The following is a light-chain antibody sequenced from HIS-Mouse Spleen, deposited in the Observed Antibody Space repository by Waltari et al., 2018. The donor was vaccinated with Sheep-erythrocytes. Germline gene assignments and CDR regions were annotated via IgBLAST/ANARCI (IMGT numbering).Light chain of an antibody. V-gene: IGKV3-11*01. CDR2: DAS. J-gene: IGKJ1*01. CDR1: QRVSSY. Sequence: EIVLTQSPATLPLSPGERATLSCRASQRVSSYLAWYQQKPGQAPRLLIYDASNRATGIPARFSGSGSGTDFTLTISSLEPEDFAVYYCQQRSNWPPWTFGQGTKVEIK. CDR3: QQRSNWPPWT.